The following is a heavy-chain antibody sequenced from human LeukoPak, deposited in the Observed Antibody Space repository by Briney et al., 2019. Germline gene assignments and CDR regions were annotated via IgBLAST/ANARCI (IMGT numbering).Heavy chain of an antibody. CDR3: ARDQIGAVAGLAN. CDR2: IYYSGST. D-gene: IGHD6-19*01. J-gene: IGHJ4*02. CDR1: GGSISSGGYY. Sequence: SQTLSLTCTVSGGSISSGGYYWSWIRQHPGKGLEWIGYIYYSGSTYYNPSLKSRVTISVDTSKNQFSLKLSSVTAADTALYYCARDQIGAVAGLANWGQGILVTVSS. V-gene: IGHV4-31*03.